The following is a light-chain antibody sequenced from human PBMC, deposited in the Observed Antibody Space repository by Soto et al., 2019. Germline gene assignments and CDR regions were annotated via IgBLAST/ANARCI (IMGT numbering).Light chain of an antibody. CDR3: SSYTSSSALV. CDR1: NNDVGGHNS. V-gene: IGLV2-14*01. Sequence: QAALTQPASVSGSPGQSITISCTGTNNDVGGHNSVAWYQHNPGKAPKIMIYDVGNRPSGVSRRFSGSKSGNTASLSLSGRQAEDEADYYCSSYTSSSALVFGTGTKVTVL. J-gene: IGLJ1*01. CDR2: DVG.